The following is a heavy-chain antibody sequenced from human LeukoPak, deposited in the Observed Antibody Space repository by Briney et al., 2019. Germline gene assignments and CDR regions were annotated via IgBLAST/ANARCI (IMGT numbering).Heavy chain of an antibody. Sequence: GRSLRLSCAASGFTFSSYGMHWVRQAPGTGLEWVAVIWYDGSNKYYADSVKGRFTISRDNSKNTLYLQMNSLRAEDTAVYYCARDPAAGTLDYWGQGTLVTVSS. CDR3: ARDPAAGTLDY. CDR1: GFTFSSYG. D-gene: IGHD6-13*01. CDR2: IWYDGSNK. V-gene: IGHV3-33*01. J-gene: IGHJ4*02.